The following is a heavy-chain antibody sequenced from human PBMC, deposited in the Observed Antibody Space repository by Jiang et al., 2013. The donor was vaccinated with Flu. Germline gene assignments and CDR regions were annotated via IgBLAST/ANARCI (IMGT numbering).Heavy chain of an antibody. V-gene: IGHV4-31*03. CDR2: IYERGGT. J-gene: IGHJ4*02. D-gene: IGHD2-2*01. CDR1: GGSISSGGYY. Sequence: PGLVKPSQTLSLTCTVSGGSISSGGYYWTWIRQHPGKGLEWIGYIYERGGTSYNPSLKSRVSVSAGLSENQFSLKLTSVTAADTAVYYCARGMPFDHWGQGILVTVSS. CDR3: ARGMPFDH.